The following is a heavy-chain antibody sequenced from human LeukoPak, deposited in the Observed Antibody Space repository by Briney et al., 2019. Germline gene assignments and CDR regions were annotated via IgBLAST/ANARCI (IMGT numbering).Heavy chain of an antibody. CDR1: GYTFTDHY. D-gene: IGHD3-10*01. CDR2: VDPEDGDT. Sequence: ASVKISCKTSGYTFTDHYIHWVQQAPGKGLEWMGRVDPEDGDTEYAGKFQGRVTITADTSADTVYMQLSSLRSDDTAVFYCAIPGPSITRGPRQFFDTWGQGTLVTVSS. J-gene: IGHJ5*01. CDR3: AIPGPSITRGPRQFFDT. V-gene: IGHV1-69-2*01.